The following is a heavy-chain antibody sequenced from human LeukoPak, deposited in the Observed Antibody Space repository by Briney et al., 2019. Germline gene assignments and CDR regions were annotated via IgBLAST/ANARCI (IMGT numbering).Heavy chain of an antibody. J-gene: IGHJ3*02. Sequence: GASVKVSCKASGYTFTGYYMHWVRQAPGQGLEWTGWINPNSGGTNYAQKFQGRVTITADESTSTAYMELSSLRSEDTAVYYCAREGGYCGGDCYSLLGDAFDIWGQGTMVTVSS. CDR3: AREGGYCGGDCYSLLGDAFDI. CDR2: INPNSGGT. D-gene: IGHD2-21*01. V-gene: IGHV1-2*02. CDR1: GYTFTGYY.